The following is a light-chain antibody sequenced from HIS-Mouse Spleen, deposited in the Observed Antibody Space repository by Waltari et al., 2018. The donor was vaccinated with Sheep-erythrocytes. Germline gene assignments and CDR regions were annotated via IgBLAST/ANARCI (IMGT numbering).Light chain of an antibody. V-gene: IGLV3-1*01. Sequence: SYELTQPPSVSVSPGQTASITCSGDKLGDKYACWYQQKPGHSPVLVIYQDSKRPSVIPGRFSGSNSGNTATLSISGSQAMDEADYYCQAWDSSTVVFGGGTKLTVL. CDR3: QAWDSSTVV. J-gene: IGLJ2*01. CDR1: KLGDKY. CDR2: QDS.